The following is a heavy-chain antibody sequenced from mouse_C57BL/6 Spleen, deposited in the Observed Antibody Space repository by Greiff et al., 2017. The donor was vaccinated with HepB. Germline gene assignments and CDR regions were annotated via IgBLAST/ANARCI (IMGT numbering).Heavy chain of an antibody. Sequence: QVQLKQPGAELVKPGASVKLSCKASGYTFTSYWMHWVKQRPGQGLEWIGMIHPNSGSTNYNEKFKSKATLTVDKSSSTAYMQLSSLTSEDSAVYYFARYYYGSRPYYFDYCGQGTTLTVSS. CDR3: ARYYYGSRPYYFDY. J-gene: IGHJ2*01. CDR1: GYTFTSYW. V-gene: IGHV1-64*01. D-gene: IGHD1-1*01. CDR2: IHPNSGST.